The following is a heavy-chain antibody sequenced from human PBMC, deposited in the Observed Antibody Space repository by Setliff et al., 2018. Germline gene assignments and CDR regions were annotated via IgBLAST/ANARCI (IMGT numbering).Heavy chain of an antibody. D-gene: IGHD6-13*01. CDR1: GYSISSGYN. Sequence: SETLSLTCAVSGYSISSGYNWGWIRQPPGKGLEWIASIYYRGSTSYNSSLKSRVSISVDTSKNQFSLKLSSVTAADTAVYYCARVSMLAAAGYYSYYYGMDVWG. V-gene: IGHV4-38-2*01. CDR2: IYYRGST. CDR3: ARVSMLAAAGYYSYYYGMDV. J-gene: IGHJ6*01.